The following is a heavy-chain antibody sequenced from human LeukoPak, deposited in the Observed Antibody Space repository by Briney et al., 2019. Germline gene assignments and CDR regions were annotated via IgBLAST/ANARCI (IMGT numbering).Heavy chain of an antibody. Sequence: PGGSLRLSCVASGFTFTTYSMNWVRQAPGKVLEWVSCISGSNSYIHYADSVKGRFTISRDNSKNTLYLQMNSLRAEDTAVYYCAKAPPNCNTVSCYADYWGQGTLVSVSS. V-gene: IGHV3-21*01. CDR2: ISGSNSYI. J-gene: IGHJ4*02. CDR3: AKAPPNCNTVSCYADY. CDR1: GFTFTTYS. D-gene: IGHD2-2*01.